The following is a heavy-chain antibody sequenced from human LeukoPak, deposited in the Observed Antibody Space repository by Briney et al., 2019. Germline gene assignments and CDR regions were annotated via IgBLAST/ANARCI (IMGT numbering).Heavy chain of an antibody. D-gene: IGHD2-15*01. CDR1: GYIFTNYY. CDR2: INPSGGST. CDR3: ARDCSGGSCYSGRAFDI. Sequence: ASVKVSCKAFGYIFTNYYMHWVRQAPGQGLEWMGVINPSGGSTNYAPNFQGRVTMTRDTSTSTAYMELRSLRSDDTAVYYCARDCSGGSCYSGRAFDIWGQGTMVTVSS. V-gene: IGHV1-46*01. J-gene: IGHJ3*02.